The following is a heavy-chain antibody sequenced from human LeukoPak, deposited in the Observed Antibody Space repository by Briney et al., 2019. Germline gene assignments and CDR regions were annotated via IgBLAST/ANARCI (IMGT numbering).Heavy chain of an antibody. CDR1: GFPFSSYA. V-gene: IGHV3-23*01. Sequence: GGSLRLSCAASGFPFSSYAMGWVRQAPRKGLEWVSDITASSGGTYYADSVKGRFTISRDNSKNTLYLQINRLRAEDTAIYFCAKIRFYYDSSFDYWYFDLWGRGTLVTVSS. J-gene: IGHJ2*01. CDR3: AKIRFYYDSSFDYWYFDL. CDR2: ITASSGGT. D-gene: IGHD3-22*01.